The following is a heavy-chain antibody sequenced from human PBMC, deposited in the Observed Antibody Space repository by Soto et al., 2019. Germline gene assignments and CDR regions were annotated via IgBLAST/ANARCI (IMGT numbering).Heavy chain of an antibody. J-gene: IGHJ4*02. CDR3: ARDQNRWIQLQTLFDY. CDR2: ISYDGSNK. Sequence: GGSLRLSCAASGFTFSSYAMHWVRQAPGKGLEWEAVISYDGSNKYYADSVKGRFTISRDNSKNTLYLQMNSLRAEDTAVYYCARDQNRWIQLQTLFDYWGQGTLVTVSS. D-gene: IGHD5-18*01. V-gene: IGHV3-30-3*01. CDR1: GFTFSSYA.